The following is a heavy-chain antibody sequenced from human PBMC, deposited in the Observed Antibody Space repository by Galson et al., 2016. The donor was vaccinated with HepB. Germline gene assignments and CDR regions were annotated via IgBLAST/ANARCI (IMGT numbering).Heavy chain of an antibody. D-gene: IGHD3-10*01. V-gene: IGHV2-70*01. J-gene: IGHJ4*02. CDR3: ARAYYYGSGSALPFDY. CDR1: GISLSTSGMC. CDR2: IDWYDDK. Sequence: PALVKPTQTLTLTCTFSGISLSTSGMCVSWIRQPPGKALEWLALIDWYDDKYYSTSLKTRLTISKDTSRNQVVLTMTNMDPVDTATYYCARAYYYGSGSALPFDYWGQVTLVTVSS.